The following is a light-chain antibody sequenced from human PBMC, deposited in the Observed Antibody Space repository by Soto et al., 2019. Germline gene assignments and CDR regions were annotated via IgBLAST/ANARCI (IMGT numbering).Light chain of an antibody. CDR1: SSDVGLYDF. J-gene: IGLJ1*01. CDR2: EVS. Sequence: QSALTQPASVSGSPGQSITISCTGASSDVGLYDFVSWYQHHPGKAPKLLIFEVSYRPSGVPSRFSGSKSGNTASLTISGLQAEDEADYFHNSYTGFSTYVFATGTKLTFL. CDR3: NSYTGFSTYV. V-gene: IGLV2-14*01.